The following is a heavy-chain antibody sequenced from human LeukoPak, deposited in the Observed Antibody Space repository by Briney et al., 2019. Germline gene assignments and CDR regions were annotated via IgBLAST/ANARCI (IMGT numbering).Heavy chain of an antibody. V-gene: IGHV3-7*01. Sequence: PGGSLRLSCAASGFTFSSYWMSWVRQAPGKGLEWVANIKQDGSEKYYVDSVKGRFTIPRDNAKNSLYLQMNSLRAEDTAVYYCASDLKSGSYSRYYYYMDVWGKGTTVTVSS. D-gene: IGHD1-26*01. CDR1: GFTFSSYW. CDR3: ASDLKSGSYSRYYYYMDV. J-gene: IGHJ6*03. CDR2: IKQDGSEK.